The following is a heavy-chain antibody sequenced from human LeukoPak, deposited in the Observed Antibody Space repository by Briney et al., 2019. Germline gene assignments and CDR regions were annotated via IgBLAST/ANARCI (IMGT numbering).Heavy chain of an antibody. CDR1: GFTVRRNY. Sequence: GGSLRLSCVASGFTVRRNYMSWXRQAPGKGLEWVSIIYSDGNTYYADSVKGRFTISRDISKNTLYLQMNSLRAEDTAVYYCARVDYNKWFDPWGQGTLVTVSS. J-gene: IGHJ5*02. CDR2: IYSDGNT. V-gene: IGHV3-66*01. D-gene: IGHD4-11*01. CDR3: ARVDYNKWFDP.